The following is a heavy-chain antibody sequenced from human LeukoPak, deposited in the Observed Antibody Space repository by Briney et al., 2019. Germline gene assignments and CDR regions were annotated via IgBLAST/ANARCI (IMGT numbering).Heavy chain of an antibody. V-gene: IGHV3-33*01. CDR2: IWYDGSNK. CDR3: TTEIWFGENRIDY. Sequence: GGSLRLSCAASGFTFSSYGMHWVRQAPGKGLEWVAVIWYDGSNKYYADSVKGRFTISRDNSKNTLYLQMNSLKTEDTAVYYCTTEIWFGENRIDYWGQGTLVTVSP. CDR1: GFTFSSYG. D-gene: IGHD3-10*01. J-gene: IGHJ4*02.